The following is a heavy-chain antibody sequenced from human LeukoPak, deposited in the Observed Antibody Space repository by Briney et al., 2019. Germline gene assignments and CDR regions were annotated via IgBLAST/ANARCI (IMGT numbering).Heavy chain of an antibody. CDR3: ARATSPLWFGEFQY. CDR1: GFTFDDYA. V-gene: IGHV3-43D*04. CDR2: ISWDGGST. D-gene: IGHD3-10*01. J-gene: IGHJ1*01. Sequence: GGSLRLSCAASGFTFDDYAMHWVRQAPGKGLEWVSLISWDGGSTYYADSVKGRFTISRDNSKNTLYLQMNSLRAEDTAVYYCARATSPLWFGEFQYWGQGTLVTVSS.